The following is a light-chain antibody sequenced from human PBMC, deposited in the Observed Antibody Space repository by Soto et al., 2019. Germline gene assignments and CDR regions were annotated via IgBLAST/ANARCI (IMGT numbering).Light chain of an antibody. CDR1: QGLSGS. CDR2: VTS. Sequence: DIQMTQSPSSVSASVGDRVTITCRATQGLSGSLAWYQQKPGKAPKLLISVTSRLQSGVPSRFSGSASGTDFTLTINSLQPEDVAAYYCQQVHNSPLTFGQGTQVEIK. V-gene: IGKV1-12*01. CDR3: QQVHNSPLT. J-gene: IGKJ1*01.